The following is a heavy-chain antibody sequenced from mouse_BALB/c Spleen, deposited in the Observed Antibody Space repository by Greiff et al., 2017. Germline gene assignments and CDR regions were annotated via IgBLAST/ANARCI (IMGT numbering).Heavy chain of an antibody. CDR2: IYPGNSDT. CDR3: TRGYDGNYAMDY. D-gene: IGHD2-14*01. V-gene: IGHV1-5*01. CDR1: GYTFTSYW. Sequence: VQLQQSGTVLARPGASVKMSCKASGYTFTSYWMHWVKQRPGQGLEWIGAIYPGNSDTSYNQKFKGKAKLTAVTSTSTAYMELSSLTNEDSAVYYCTRGYDGNYAMDYWGQGTSVTVSS. J-gene: IGHJ4*01.